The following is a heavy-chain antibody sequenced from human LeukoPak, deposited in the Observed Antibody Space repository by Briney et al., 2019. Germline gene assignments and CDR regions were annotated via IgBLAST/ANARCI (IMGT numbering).Heavy chain of an antibody. V-gene: IGHV3-7*03. Sequence: PGGSLRLSCAASGFTFSSYGMHWVRQAPGKGLEWVANIKEDGSEKDYVDSVKGRFTISRDNAKNSLYLQMNSLRAEDTAVYYCAAISYLALDIWGQGTVVTVSS. D-gene: IGHD2/OR15-2a*01. CDR1: GFTFSSYG. CDR3: AAISYLALDI. J-gene: IGHJ3*02. CDR2: IKEDGSEK.